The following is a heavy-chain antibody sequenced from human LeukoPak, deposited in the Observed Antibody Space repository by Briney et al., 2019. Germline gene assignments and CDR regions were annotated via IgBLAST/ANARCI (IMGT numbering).Heavy chain of an antibody. V-gene: IGHV4-39*07. Sequence: SETLSLTCTVSGGSISSSSYYWGWIRQPPGKGLEWIGSIYYSGSTYYNPSLKSRVTISVDTSKNQFSLKLSSVTAADTAVYYCARATYYWVSYYDSSGYYYFDYWGQGTLVTVSS. D-gene: IGHD3-22*01. J-gene: IGHJ4*02. CDR3: ARATYYWVSYYDSSGYYYFDY. CDR2: IYYSGST. CDR1: GGSISSSSYY.